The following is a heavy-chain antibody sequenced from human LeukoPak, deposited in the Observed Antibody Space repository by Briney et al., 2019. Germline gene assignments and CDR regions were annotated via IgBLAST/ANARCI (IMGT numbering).Heavy chain of an antibody. V-gene: IGHV4-59*01. D-gene: IGHD6-13*01. CDR2: IYYSGST. CDR1: GGSISSYY. J-gene: IGHJ6*03. Sequence: PSETLSLTCTVSGGSISSYYWSWLRQPPGKGLEWIGYIYYSGSTNYNPSLKSRVTISVDTSKNQLSLKLSSVTAADTAVYYCARSYSSSWYITQYYYYMDVWGKGTTVTVSS. CDR3: ARSYSSSWYITQYYYYMDV.